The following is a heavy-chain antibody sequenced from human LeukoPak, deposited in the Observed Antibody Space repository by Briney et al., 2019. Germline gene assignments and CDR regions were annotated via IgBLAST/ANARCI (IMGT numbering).Heavy chain of an antibody. D-gene: IGHD3-22*01. Sequence: ASVKVSCKASGYTFTSYYMHWVRQAPGQGLEWMGIINPSGGSTSYAQKFQGRVTMTRDTSTSTVYMELSSLRSEDTAVYYCARDLSARYYDSSGSLGYWGQGTLVTVSS. J-gene: IGHJ4*02. CDR1: GYTFTSYY. CDR2: INPSGGST. CDR3: ARDLSARYYDSSGSLGY. V-gene: IGHV1-46*01.